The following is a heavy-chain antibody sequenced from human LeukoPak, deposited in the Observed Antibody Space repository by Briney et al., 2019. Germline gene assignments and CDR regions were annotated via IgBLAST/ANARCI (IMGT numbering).Heavy chain of an antibody. V-gene: IGHV4-4*07. J-gene: IGHJ5*02. CDR3: ARGKVGMHRPYNWFDP. Sequence: RASETLSLTCTVSGGSISSYYWSWIRQPAGKGLEWIGRIYTSGSTNYNPSLKSRVTMSVDTSKNQFSLKLSSVTAADTAVYYCARGKVGMHRPYNWFDPWGQGTLVTVSS. D-gene: IGHD1-26*01. CDR1: GGSISSYY. CDR2: IYTSGST.